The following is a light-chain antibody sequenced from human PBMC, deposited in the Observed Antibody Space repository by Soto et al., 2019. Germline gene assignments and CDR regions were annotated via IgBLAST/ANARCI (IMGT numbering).Light chain of an antibody. CDR3: SPYTGGNPYYV. V-gene: IGLV2-8*01. Sequence: QSVLTQPPSASGSPGQSVTISCTGTSSDVGGYDYVSWYQQHPGKAPKLMIYEVTIRPSGVSDRFSGSKSGNTASLTVSGLQAEDAADYHCSPYTGGNPYYVFGNVTKLTV. CDR1: SSDVGGYDY. CDR2: EVT. J-gene: IGLJ1*01.